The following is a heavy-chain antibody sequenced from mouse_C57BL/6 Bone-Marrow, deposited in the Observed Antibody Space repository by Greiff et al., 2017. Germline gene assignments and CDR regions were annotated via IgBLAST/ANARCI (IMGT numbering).Heavy chain of an antibody. J-gene: IGHJ2*01. CDR1: GFNIKDDY. CDR2: IDPENGDT. V-gene: IGHV14-4*01. D-gene: IGHD1-1*01. Sequence: EVQLQESGAELVRPGASVKLSCTASGFNIKDDYMHWVKQRPEQGLEWIGWIDPENGDTEYASKFQGKATITADTSSNTAYLQLSSLTSEDTAVYYCTTPITTVVAYYFDYWGQGTTRTVSS. CDR3: TTPITTVVAYYFDY.